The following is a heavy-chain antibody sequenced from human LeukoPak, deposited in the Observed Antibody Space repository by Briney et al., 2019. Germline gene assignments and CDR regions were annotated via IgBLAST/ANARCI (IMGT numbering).Heavy chain of an antibody. CDR2: MWYDGSNK. D-gene: IGHD6-19*01. CDR3: ARDPGVRWLVGFDY. Sequence: GRSLRLSCAASGFTFSSYGMHWVRQAPGKGLEWVAVMWYDGSNKYHADSVKGRFIISRDNSKNTLYLQMDSLRVEDTAVYYCARDPGVRWLVGFDYWGQGTLVTASS. J-gene: IGHJ4*02. V-gene: IGHV3-33*01. CDR1: GFTFSSYG.